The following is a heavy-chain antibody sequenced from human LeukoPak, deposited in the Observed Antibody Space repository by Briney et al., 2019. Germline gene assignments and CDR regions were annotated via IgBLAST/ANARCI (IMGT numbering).Heavy chain of an antibody. D-gene: IGHD1-26*01. Sequence: PGASVKVSFKASGYTFTSYGISWVRPAPGQGLEWMGWISAYNGNTNYAQKLQGRVTITTDTSTSTAYMELRSLRSDDTAVYYCARDVGYYMDVWGKGTTVTVSS. CDR2: ISAYNGNT. J-gene: IGHJ6*03. CDR3: ARDVGYYMDV. V-gene: IGHV1-18*01. CDR1: GYTFTSYG.